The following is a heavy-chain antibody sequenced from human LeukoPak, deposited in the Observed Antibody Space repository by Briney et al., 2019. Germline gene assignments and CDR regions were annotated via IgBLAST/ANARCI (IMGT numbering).Heavy chain of an antibody. J-gene: IGHJ4*02. CDR1: GYTFTSYD. CDR2: MNPNSGNT. Sequence: ASVKVSCKASGYTFTSYDINWERQATGQGLEWMGWMNPNSGNTGYAQKFQGRVTMTRNTSISTAYMELSSLRSEDTAVYYCARGDYSSGYYYDYWGQGTLVTVSS. CDR3: ARGDYSSGYYYDY. D-gene: IGHD3-22*01. V-gene: IGHV1-8*01.